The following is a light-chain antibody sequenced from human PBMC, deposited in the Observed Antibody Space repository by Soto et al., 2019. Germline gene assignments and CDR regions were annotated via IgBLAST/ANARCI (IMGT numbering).Light chain of an antibody. CDR2: EVS. Sequence: QSALTQPASVSGSPGQSITISCTGTSSDVGGYNYVSWYQQHPGKAPKLMIYEVSNRPSGVSNRFSGSKSGNTASLTISGLQVEDEADYYCSSYTTISTLEVFGGGTKLTVL. J-gene: IGLJ3*02. V-gene: IGLV2-14*01. CDR3: SSYTTISTLEV. CDR1: SSDVGGYNY.